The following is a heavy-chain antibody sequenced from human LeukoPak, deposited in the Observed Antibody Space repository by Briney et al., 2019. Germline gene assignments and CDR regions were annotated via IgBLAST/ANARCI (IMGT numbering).Heavy chain of an antibody. CDR1: GFSFSNYW. CDR3: ARMIWTWFDP. D-gene: IGHD3/OR15-3a*01. Sequence: GGSLRLSCAASGFSFSNYWMTWVRQAPGKGLEWVANIKKDGSEIYHVDSVKGRFTISRDNAKNSLYLQMNSLRAEDTAVYYRARMIWTWFDPWGQGALVTVSA. J-gene: IGHJ5*02. CDR2: IKKDGSEI. V-gene: IGHV3-7*04.